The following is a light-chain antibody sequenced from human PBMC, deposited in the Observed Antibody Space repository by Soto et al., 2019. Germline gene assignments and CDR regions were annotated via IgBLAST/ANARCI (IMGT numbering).Light chain of an antibody. CDR2: DAS. V-gene: IGKV3-11*01. CDR3: QQRYTPLT. J-gene: IGKJ4*01. Sequence: IVLTQSPATLSVSPGERATLSCRASQSVSSYLAWYQQKPGQAPRLLIYDASSRATGIPARFSGSGSGTDFTLTISSLEPEDFAVYYCQQRYTPLTFGGGTKVEIK. CDR1: QSVSSY.